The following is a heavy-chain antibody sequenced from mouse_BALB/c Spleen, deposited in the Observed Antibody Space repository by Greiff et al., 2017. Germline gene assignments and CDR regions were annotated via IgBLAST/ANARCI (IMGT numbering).Heavy chain of an antibody. CDR1: GYTFTDYA. CDR2: ISTYYGDA. Sequence: QVQLKESGAELVRPGVSVKISCKGSGYTFTDYAMHWVKQSHAKSLEWIGVISTYYGDASYNQKFKGKATMTVDKSSSTAYMQLSSLTSEDSAVYYCARSGDYGNYGFAYWGQGTLVTVSA. J-gene: IGHJ3*01. D-gene: IGHD2-1*01. CDR3: ARSGDYGNYGFAY. V-gene: IGHV1S137*01.